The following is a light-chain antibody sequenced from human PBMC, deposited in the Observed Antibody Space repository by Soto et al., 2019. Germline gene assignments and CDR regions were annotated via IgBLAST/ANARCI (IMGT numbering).Light chain of an antibody. V-gene: IGKV3-20*01. J-gene: IGKJ1*01. CDR1: KTVSNSF. Sequence: VLTQSPGSRSLYQGETATLSCRSSKTVSNSFLGWYKQRPGQAPRLLIYGASSRATGIPDRFSASGSGTDFTLPIIRLEPEAFAVYYCQQYSMAPLTFGHGTKV. CDR3: QQYSMAPLT. CDR2: GAS.